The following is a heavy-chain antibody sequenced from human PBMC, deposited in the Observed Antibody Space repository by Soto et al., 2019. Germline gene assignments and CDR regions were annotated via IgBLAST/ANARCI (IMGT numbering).Heavy chain of an antibody. V-gene: IGHV1-69*01. Sequence: QVQLVQSGAEVKKPGSSVKVSCRASGGTFSSYAVSWVRQAPGQGLEWMGVIIPLLNTPKYVQKFQGRVTITADASATTAYMELGSLRSEDTAVYYCARESSSPNYYYYGMDVWGQGPTVTVSS. D-gene: IGHD6-6*01. CDR1: GGTFSSYA. CDR2: IIPLLNTP. CDR3: ARESSSPNYYYYGMDV. J-gene: IGHJ6*02.